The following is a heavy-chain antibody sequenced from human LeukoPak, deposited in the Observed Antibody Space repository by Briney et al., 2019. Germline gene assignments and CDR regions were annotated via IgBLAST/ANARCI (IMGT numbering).Heavy chain of an antibody. CDR3: AREDANYYDSCGYYLGY. Sequence: SETLSLTCTVSSGSISSYYWSWIRQPAGKGLEWIGRIYTSGSTNYNPSLKSRVTMSVDTSKNQFSLKLSSVTAADTAVYYCAREDANYYDSCGYYLGYWGQGTLVTVSS. D-gene: IGHD3-22*01. V-gene: IGHV4-4*07. J-gene: IGHJ4*02. CDR1: SGSISSYY. CDR2: IYTSGST.